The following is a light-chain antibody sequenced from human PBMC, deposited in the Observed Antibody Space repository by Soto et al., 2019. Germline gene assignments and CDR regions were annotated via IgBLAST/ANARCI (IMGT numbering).Light chain of an antibody. J-gene: IGLJ3*02. V-gene: IGLV1-40*01. Sequence: QSVLAQPPSVSGAPGQRVTISCTGNSSNIGGGCDAHWYQQFPGTAPRLLIYGDSKRPSGVADRFSGSKSGTSASLAITGLQAEDEADYYCQSYDSSLSTWVFGGGTKLTVL. CDR1: SSNIGGGCD. CDR2: GDS. CDR3: QSYDSSLSTWV.